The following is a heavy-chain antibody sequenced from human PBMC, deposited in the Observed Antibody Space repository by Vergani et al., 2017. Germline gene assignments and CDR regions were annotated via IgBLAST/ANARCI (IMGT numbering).Heavy chain of an antibody. CDR3: ARDGQSITMIVVVITTFDY. D-gene: IGHD3-22*01. V-gene: IGHV3-23*01. J-gene: IGHJ4*02. Sequence: EVHLLESGGGQVEAGGSLRLSCVASGFTFSNSAMSWVRQTSGKGLEWVSAISGHGDRTYYADSVKGRFTISRDNSKNTVYLQMNSLKAEDRATYYCARDGQSITMIVVVITTFDYWGQGTLVTVSS. CDR2: ISGHGDRT. CDR1: GFTFSNSA.